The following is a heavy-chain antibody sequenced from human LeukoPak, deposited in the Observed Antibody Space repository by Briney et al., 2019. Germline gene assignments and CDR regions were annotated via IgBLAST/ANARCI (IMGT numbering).Heavy chain of an antibody. Sequence: GRCLRPSSAAPGFTFRNYAMHWVRQAPGKGPEWVGDISYEGSNKYYADSVKDRFTISRDNSKNTLYLQMNSLRTEDTAVYYCAEDTYDFGSGTYPPDYWGQGTLVTVSS. D-gene: IGHD3-10*01. CDR2: ISYEGSNK. J-gene: IGHJ4*02. CDR1: GFTFRNYA. V-gene: IGHV3-30*18. CDR3: AEDTYDFGSGTYPPDY.